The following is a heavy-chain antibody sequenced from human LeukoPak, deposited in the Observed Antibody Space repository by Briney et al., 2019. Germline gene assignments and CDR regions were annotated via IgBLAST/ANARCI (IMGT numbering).Heavy chain of an antibody. CDR1: GDSISSYY. CDR2: MYYIGST. V-gene: IGHV4-59*03. Sequence: SETLSLACTVSGDSISSYYWSWIRQPPGKGLEWIGYMYYIGSTTYNPSLKSRVTMSVDTSKNQFSLKLSSVTAADTAVYYCATIRDAAHRHWYFDLWGRGTLVIVSS. J-gene: IGHJ2*01. CDR3: ATIRDAAHRHWYFDL. D-gene: IGHD6-6*01.